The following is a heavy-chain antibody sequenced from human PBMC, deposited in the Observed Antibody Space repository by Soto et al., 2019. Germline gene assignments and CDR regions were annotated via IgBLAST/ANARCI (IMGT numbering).Heavy chain of an antibody. D-gene: IGHD3-10*01. J-gene: IGHJ5*02. Sequence: SETLSLTCTVSGGSISSYYWSWIRQPPGKGLEWIGYIYYSGSTNYNPSLKSRVTISVDTSKNQFSLKLSSVTAADTAVYYCARRELNYYGSGPPRIENWFDPWGQGTLVTVSS. V-gene: IGHV4-59*08. CDR3: ARRELNYYGSGPPRIENWFDP. CDR1: GGSISSYY. CDR2: IYYSGST.